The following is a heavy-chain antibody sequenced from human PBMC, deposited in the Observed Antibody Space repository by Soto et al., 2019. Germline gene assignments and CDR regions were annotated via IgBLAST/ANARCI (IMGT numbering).Heavy chain of an antibody. CDR3: ARDYPTGDY. CDR1: GYTFTSYG. Sequence: QVQLVQSGAEVKKPGASVKFSFKASGYTFTSYGISWVRQAPGEGLGWMGWIRAYNGNTQNAQKLQGRVTMTTDTSTSTAYMELRSLRSDDTAVYYWARDYPTGDYWCQGTLVTVAS. J-gene: IGHJ4*02. CDR2: IRAYNGNT. V-gene: IGHV1-18*01. D-gene: IGHD3-16*02.